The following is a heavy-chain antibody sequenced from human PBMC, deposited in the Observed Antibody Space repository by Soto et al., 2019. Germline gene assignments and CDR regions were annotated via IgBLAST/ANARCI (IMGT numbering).Heavy chain of an antibody. Sequence: GGSLRLSCAASGFTFSSYSMNWVRQAPGKGLEWVSSISSSSSYIYYADSVKGRFTISRDNAKNSLYLQMNSLRADDTAAYYCAREGTITDAFDIWGQGTMVTVSS. D-gene: IGHD3-3*01. J-gene: IGHJ3*02. V-gene: IGHV3-21*04. CDR3: AREGTITDAFDI. CDR2: ISSSSSYI. CDR1: GFTFSSYS.